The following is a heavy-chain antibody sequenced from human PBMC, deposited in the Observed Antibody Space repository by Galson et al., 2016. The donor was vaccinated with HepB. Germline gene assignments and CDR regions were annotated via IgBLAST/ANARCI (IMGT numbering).Heavy chain of an antibody. V-gene: IGHV4-59*01. J-gene: IGHJ6*02. Sequence: SETLSLTCTVSGGAISSNHWSWIRQPPGKGLQWIGYIYYSGSTNYNLSLKSRVTISLDTSKNQFSLKLSSVTAADTAVYYCARLFFRGGLDVWGQGTTVTVSS. D-gene: IGHD3-10*01. CDR3: ARLFFRGGLDV. CDR2: IYYSGST. CDR1: GGAISSNH.